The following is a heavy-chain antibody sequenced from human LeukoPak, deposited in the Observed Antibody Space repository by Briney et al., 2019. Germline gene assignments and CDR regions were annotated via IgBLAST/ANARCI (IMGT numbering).Heavy chain of an antibody. J-gene: IGHJ3*02. V-gene: IGHV5-51*01. Sequence: GESLKISCKGSGYSFTSYWIGWVRQMPGKGLEWMGIIYPGDSDTRYSPSFQGQVTISADKSISTAYLQWSSLKASDTAMYYCASRVTYTWIYRDAFDIWGQGTMVTVSS. CDR3: ASRVTYTWIYRDAFDI. CDR1: GYSFTSYW. D-gene: IGHD1-7*01. CDR2: IYPGDSDT.